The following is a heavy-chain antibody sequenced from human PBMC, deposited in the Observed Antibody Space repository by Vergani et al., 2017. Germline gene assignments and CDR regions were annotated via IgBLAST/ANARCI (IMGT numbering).Heavy chain of an antibody. Sequence: QVQLVQSGAEVKKPGASVKVSCKASGYTFTGYYMHWVRQAPGQGLEWMGLINPNSGGTNYAQKFQGRVTMTRDTSISTAYMELSRLRSDDTAVYYCATHRAYSSGWYLHWYFDLWGRGTLVTVSS. D-gene: IGHD6-19*01. J-gene: IGHJ2*01. V-gene: IGHV1-2*02. CDR1: GYTFTGYY. CDR2: INPNSGGT. CDR3: ATHRAYSSGWYLHWYFDL.